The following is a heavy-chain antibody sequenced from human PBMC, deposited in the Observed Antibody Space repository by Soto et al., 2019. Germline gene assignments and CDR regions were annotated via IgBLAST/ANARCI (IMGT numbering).Heavy chain of an antibody. CDR2: IFSNDEK. D-gene: IGHD6-19*01. CDR1: GFSLSNARMG. CDR3: ARIAVAGNLYYYYYYMDV. V-gene: IGHV2-26*01. J-gene: IGHJ6*03. Sequence: QVTLKESGPVLVKPTETLTLTCTVSGFSLSNARMGVSWIRQPPGKALEWLAHIFSNDEKSYSTSLKSRLTISKDTSKSQVVLTMTNMDPVDTATYYSARIAVAGNLYYYYYYMDVWGKGTTVTVSS.